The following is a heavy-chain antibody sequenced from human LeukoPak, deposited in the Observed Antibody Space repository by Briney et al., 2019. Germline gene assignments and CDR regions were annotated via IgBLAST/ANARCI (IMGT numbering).Heavy chain of an antibody. D-gene: IGHD3-9*01. Sequence: GGSLRLSCAASGFTFSSYGMHWVRQAPGKGPEWVSSISSSSAFIHYADSVKGRFTISRDNAKNSLYLLMNSLRAEDTAVYYCVPNYDILTGYPFLWGQGTLVTVSS. CDR1: GFTFSSYG. CDR3: VPNYDILTGYPFL. CDR2: ISSSSAFI. J-gene: IGHJ4*02. V-gene: IGHV3-21*01.